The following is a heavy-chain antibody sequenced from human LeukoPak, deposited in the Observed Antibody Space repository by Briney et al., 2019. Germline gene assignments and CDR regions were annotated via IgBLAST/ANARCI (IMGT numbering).Heavy chain of an antibody. D-gene: IGHD6-13*01. CDR2: ISSSGST. J-gene: IGHJ4*02. CDR1: GGSFSSYS. V-gene: IGHV4-59*08. CDR3: AKLAAVAACDY. Sequence: SETLSLTCAVSGGSFSSYSWSWIRQPPGKGLECICYISSSGSTNYNPSLKSRVTISVDTSKNQFSLNLSSLTAADTAVYYCAKLAAVAACDYWGQGTLVAVSS.